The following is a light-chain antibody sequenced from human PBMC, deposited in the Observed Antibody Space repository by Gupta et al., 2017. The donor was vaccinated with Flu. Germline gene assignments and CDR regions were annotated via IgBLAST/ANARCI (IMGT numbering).Light chain of an antibody. V-gene: IGLV2-11*01. CDR1: SSDVGSYNY. CDR2: DVS. Sequence: QSALTQPRSVSGSPGQSVTISCTGTSSDVGSYNYVSWYQQHPGKAPKLMIYDVSKRPSGAPARFSGYTSGSTASLTISGLQAEDEDDYYCCSDAGSYVVFGGGTKLTVL. CDR3: CSDAGSYVV. J-gene: IGLJ2*01.